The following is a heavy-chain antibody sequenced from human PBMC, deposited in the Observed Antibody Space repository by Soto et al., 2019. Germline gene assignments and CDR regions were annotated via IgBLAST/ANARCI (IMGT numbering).Heavy chain of an antibody. CDR2: MTPLSEKSKT. CDR3: ARGATADYDFWANPRGDWLDL. J-gene: IGHJ5*02. D-gene: IGHD3-3*01. Sequence: QPQLEQSGAELKKPGASVRVSCKASGYTFTSHDIIWVRQAAGQGLEWMGWMTPLSEKSKTSYLPNFEDRIIMIRDTSLETAYLELSGLRSDDTAIYYCARGATADYDFWANPRGDWLDLWGQGTLVIVSS. V-gene: IGHV1-8*01. CDR1: GYTFTSHD.